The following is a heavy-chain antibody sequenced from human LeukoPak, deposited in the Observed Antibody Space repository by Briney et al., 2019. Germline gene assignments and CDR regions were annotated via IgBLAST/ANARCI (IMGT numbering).Heavy chain of an antibody. D-gene: IGHD2-2*01. Sequence: PGGSLRLSCAASGFTFNSFSMNWVRQAPRKGLEWVSSIIISSSYIYYADSVKGRSTISRDNAKNSLYLQMNSLRAEDTAVYYCARDVIVVVPAVDGEGWYFDYWGQGTLVTVSS. CDR3: ARDVIVVVPAVDGEGWYFDY. V-gene: IGHV3-21*01. CDR1: GFTFNSFS. J-gene: IGHJ4*02. CDR2: IIISSSYI.